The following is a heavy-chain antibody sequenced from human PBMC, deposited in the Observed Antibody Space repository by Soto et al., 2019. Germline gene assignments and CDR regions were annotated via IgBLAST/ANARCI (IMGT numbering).Heavy chain of an antibody. J-gene: IGHJ5*02. V-gene: IGHV4-31*03. CDR2: IYNSGST. CDR3: ARDQAP. CDR1: GGSISSGGYY. Sequence: QVQLQESGPGLVKASQTLSLTCTVSGGSISSGGYYWSWIRQHPGKGLERIGYIYNSGSTYYNPPLESRVTISADTAKNQFSLKLSAVAAAESAVYYCARDQAPWGQGTLVTVSS.